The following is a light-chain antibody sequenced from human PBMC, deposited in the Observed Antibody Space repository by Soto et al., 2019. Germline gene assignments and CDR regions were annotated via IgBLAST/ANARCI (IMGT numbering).Light chain of an antibody. CDR1: QSISSY. CDR3: QQSYSTSIT. V-gene: IGKV1-39*01. Sequence: DIPMTQSPSSLSASVGDRVTITCRASQSISSYLNWYQQKPGKAPKLLIYAASSLQSGVPSRFSGSGSGPDFTLTISSLQPEDFATYYCQQSYSTSITFGQGTRLEIK. CDR2: AAS. J-gene: IGKJ5*01.